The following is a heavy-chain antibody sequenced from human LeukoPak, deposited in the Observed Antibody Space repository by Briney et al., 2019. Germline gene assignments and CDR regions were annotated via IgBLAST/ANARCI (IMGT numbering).Heavy chain of an antibody. CDR2: VYSSGST. CDR3: ARHGDYYCRTTSCFDY. J-gene: IGHJ4*02. CDR1: GGSISSYY. D-gene: IGHD2-2*01. Sequence: PSETLSLTCTVSGGSISSYYWSWIRQPPGKGLEWIGYVYSSGSTNYNPSLKSRVTISVDSSKSLFSLRLSSVTAADTAVYYCARHGDYYCRTTSCFDYWGQGGLVTVSS. V-gene: IGHV4-59*08.